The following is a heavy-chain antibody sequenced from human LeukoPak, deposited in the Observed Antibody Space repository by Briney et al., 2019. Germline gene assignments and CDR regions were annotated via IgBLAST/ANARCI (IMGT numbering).Heavy chain of an antibody. Sequence: GASVKVSCKASGYTFTSYDINWVRQATGQGLEWMGWMNPNSGNTGYAQKFQGRVTMTRNTSISTAYMELSSLRPEDTAVYYCARGGELSITMVRGVKQRKYYFDYWGQGTLVTVSS. CDR2: MNPNSGNT. V-gene: IGHV1-8*01. CDR1: GYTFTSYD. D-gene: IGHD3-10*01. CDR3: ARGGELSITMVRGVKQRKYYFDY. J-gene: IGHJ4*02.